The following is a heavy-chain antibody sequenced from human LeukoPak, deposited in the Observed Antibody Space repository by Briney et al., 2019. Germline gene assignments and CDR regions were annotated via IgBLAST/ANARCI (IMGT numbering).Heavy chain of an antibody. J-gene: IGHJ4*02. CDR3: ARGPDNYYDTPSDY. D-gene: IGHD3-22*01. V-gene: IGHV3-21*01. CDR1: RFSFSDYS. CDR2: ISSSSSYI. Sequence: GESLRLSCAASRFSFSDYSMNWVRQAPGKGLEWVSSISSSSSYIYYADSVKGRFTISRDNAKNSLYLQMNSLRAEDTAVYYCARGPDNYYDTPSDYWGQGTLVTVSS.